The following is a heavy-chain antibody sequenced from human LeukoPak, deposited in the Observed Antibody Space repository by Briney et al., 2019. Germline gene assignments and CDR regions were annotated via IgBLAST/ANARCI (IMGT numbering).Heavy chain of an antibody. V-gene: IGHV3-53*01. CDR1: GFTVTSNY. J-gene: IGHJ4*02. CDR3: ASTSSTYFDY. Sequence: GRSLRLSGAASGFTVTSNYMSWVRQAPGKGLEWVSVIYSGGSTYYAGSVKGRFTISRDNSKNTLYLQMNSLRAVDTPVYYCASTSSTYFDYWGQGTLVTVSS. D-gene: IGHD6-13*01. CDR2: IYSGGST.